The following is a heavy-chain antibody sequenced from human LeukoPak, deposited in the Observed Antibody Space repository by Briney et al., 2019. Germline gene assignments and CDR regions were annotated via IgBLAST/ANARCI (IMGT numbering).Heavy chain of an antibody. Sequence: GGSLRLSCAASGFTFSSYGMHWVRQAPGKGLEWVAVISYDGSNKYYADSVKGRFTISRDNSKNTLYLQMNSLRAEDTAVYYCAKDRSSGWYDGYFQHWGQGTLVTVSS. CDR2: ISYDGSNK. J-gene: IGHJ1*01. CDR3: AKDRSSGWYDGYFQH. V-gene: IGHV3-30*18. D-gene: IGHD6-19*01. CDR1: GFTFSSYG.